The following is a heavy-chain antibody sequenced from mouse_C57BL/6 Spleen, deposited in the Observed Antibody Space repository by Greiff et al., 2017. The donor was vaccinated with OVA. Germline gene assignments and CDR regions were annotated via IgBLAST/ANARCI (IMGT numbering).Heavy chain of an antibody. J-gene: IGHJ4*01. CDR1: GYAFSSSW. V-gene: IGHV1-82*01. D-gene: IGHD2-4*01. CDR2: IYPGDGDT. Sequence: VKLMESGPELVKPGASVKISCKASGYAFSSSWMNWVKQRPGKGLEWIGRIYPGDGDTNYNGKFKGKATLTADKSSSTAYMQLSSLTSEDSAVYFCAGDYDYAMDYWGQGTSVTVSS. CDR3: AGDYDYAMDY.